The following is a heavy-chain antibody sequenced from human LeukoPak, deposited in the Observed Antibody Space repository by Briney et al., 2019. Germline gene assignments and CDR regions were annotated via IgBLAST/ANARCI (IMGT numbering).Heavy chain of an antibody. Sequence: VASVKVSCKASGGTFSSYAISWVRQAPGQGLEWIGGIIPIFGTANYAQKFQGRVTITADESTSTAYMELSSLRSEDTAVYYCARSGVRSYAFDYWGQGTLVTVSS. J-gene: IGHJ4*02. CDR3: ARSGVRSYAFDY. V-gene: IGHV1-69*13. CDR2: IIPIFGTA. D-gene: IGHD1-26*01. CDR1: GGTFSSYA.